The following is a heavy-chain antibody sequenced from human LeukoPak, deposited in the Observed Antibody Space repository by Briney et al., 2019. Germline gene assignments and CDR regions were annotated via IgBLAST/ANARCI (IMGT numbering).Heavy chain of an antibody. CDR2: ISSKGETT. CDR3: ARDPSSSGRYGAFDI. J-gene: IGHJ3*02. CDR1: GITFSSYA. Sequence: GVSLRLSCAASGITFSSYAMHWVRQAPGKGLECVSVISSKGETTNYANSVKGRFTISRDNSKNTLYLQMESLRAEDMAVYYCARDPSSSGRYGAFDIWGQGTMVTVSS. V-gene: IGHV3-64*01. D-gene: IGHD6-19*01.